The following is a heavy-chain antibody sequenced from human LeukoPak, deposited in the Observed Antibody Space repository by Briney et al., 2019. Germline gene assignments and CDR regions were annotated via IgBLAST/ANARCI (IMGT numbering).Heavy chain of an antibody. J-gene: IGHJ4*02. Sequence: PSETLSHTCTVSGGSISSYYWSWIRQPPGKGLEWIGYIYYSGSTNYNPSLKSRVTISVDTSKNQFSLKLSSVTAADTAVYYCASSSPAPFDYWGQGTLVTVSS. V-gene: IGHV4-59*01. CDR3: ASSSPAPFDY. CDR1: GGSISSYY. CDR2: IYYSGST.